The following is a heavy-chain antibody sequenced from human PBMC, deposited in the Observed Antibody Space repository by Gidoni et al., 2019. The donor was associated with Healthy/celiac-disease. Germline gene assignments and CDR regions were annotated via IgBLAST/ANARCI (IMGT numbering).Heavy chain of an antibody. Sequence: EVQLVESGGGLVQPGRSLRLSCAASGFNFDDYAMHWVRQAPGKGLEWVSGISWNSGSIGYADSVKGRFTISRDNAKNSLYLKMNSLRAEDTALYYCAKEVLYSSYGMDVWGQGTTVTVSS. CDR2: ISWNSGSI. D-gene: IGHD6-19*01. V-gene: IGHV3-9*01. J-gene: IGHJ6*02. CDR3: AKEVLYSSYGMDV. CDR1: GFNFDDYA.